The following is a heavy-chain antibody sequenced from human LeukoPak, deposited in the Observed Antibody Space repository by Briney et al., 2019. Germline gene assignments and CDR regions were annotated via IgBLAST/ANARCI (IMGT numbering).Heavy chain of an antibody. CDR1: GGSISSSSYY. V-gene: IGHV4-39*07. D-gene: IGHD3-3*01. J-gene: IGHJ4*02. CDR2: IYYSGST. Sequence: PSETLSLTCTVSGGSISSSSYYWGWIRQPPGKGLEWIGSIYYSGSTYYNPSLKSRVTISVDTSKNQFSLKLSSVTAADTAVYYCARGRYYDFWSGQYYFDYWGQGTLVTVSS. CDR3: ARGRYYDFWSGQYYFDY.